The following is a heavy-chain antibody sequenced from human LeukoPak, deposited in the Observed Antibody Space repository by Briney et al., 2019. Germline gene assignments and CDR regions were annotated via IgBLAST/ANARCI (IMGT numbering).Heavy chain of an antibody. CDR1: GFTFSSYW. CDR2: IEADCSEP. Sequence: GGSLRLSCAASGFTFSSYWMHWVRHGPGKGRVWFVRIEADCSEPIYAGSVKRRFTITRDNANNSLFLQRNRRRAQCTAVYYCARGITSNATIDCWGQGTLVTVSS. D-gene: IGHD4-11*01. J-gene: IGHJ4*02. CDR3: ARGITSNATIDC. V-gene: IGHV3-74*01.